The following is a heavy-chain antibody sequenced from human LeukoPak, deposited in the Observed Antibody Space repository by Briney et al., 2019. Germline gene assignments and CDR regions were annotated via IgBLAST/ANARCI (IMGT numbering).Heavy chain of an antibody. J-gene: IGHJ4*02. V-gene: IGHV1-2*02. D-gene: IGHD3-22*01. Sequence: ASVKVSCKASGYTFTGYYMHWLRQAPGQGLEWMGWMHPNSGGTNYAQNFQGRVTMTRDTSITTAYMELSRLTSDDTAVYYCASLAHFDGSTYYPDFWGQGTLVTVSS. CDR3: ASLAHFDGSTYYPDF. CDR2: MHPNSGGT. CDR1: GYTFTGYY.